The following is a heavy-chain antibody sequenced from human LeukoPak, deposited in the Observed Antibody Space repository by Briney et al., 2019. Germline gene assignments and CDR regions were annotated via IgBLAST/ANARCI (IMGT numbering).Heavy chain of an antibody. J-gene: IGHJ4*02. D-gene: IGHD6-19*01. CDR3: AKLGFDSGGSHSLVDY. CDR2: VSYDGSKK. V-gene: IGHV3-30*18. CDR1: GFTFSSYG. Sequence: GGSLRLSCAASGFTFSSYGMHWVRQPPGKGLEWVGFVSYDGSKKFYAGFVKGRFSISRDNSKNTLYVQMNSLGAEDTALYYCAKLGFDSGGSHSLVDYWGQGTPVTVSS.